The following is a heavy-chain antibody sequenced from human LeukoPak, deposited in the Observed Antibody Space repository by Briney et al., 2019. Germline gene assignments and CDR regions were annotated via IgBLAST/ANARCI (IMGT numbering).Heavy chain of an antibody. CDR1: GFTFGDYA. V-gene: IGHV3-49*03. Sequence: GGSLRLSCTASGFTFGDYAMSWFRQAPGKGLEWVGFIRSKTYSGTTEYATSVKGRFTISRDDSKSIAYLLMNSLKTEDTAVYYCTRDRQWLVSRGMDVWGQGTTVTVSS. J-gene: IGHJ6*02. CDR3: TRDRQWLVSRGMDV. D-gene: IGHD6-19*01. CDR2: IRSKTYSGTT.